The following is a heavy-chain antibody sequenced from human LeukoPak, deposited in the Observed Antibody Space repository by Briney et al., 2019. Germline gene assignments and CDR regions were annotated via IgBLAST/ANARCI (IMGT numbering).Heavy chain of an antibody. J-gene: IGHJ4*02. CDR2: INPSGGST. D-gene: IGHD6-13*01. CDR3: ARLPDRYSSSWLKCCDY. CDR1: GYTFTSYY. V-gene: IGHV1-46*01. Sequence: ASVKVSCKASGYTFTSYYMHWVRQARGQGLEWMGIINPSGGSTSYAQKFQGRVTITADESTSTAYMELSSLRSEDTAVYYCARLPDRYSSSWLKCCDYWGQGTLVTVSS.